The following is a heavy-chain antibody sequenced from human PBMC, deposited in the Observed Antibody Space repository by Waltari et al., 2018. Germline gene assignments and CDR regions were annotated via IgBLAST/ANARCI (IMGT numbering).Heavy chain of an antibody. CDR3: ARVSGVAAVAGTDDAFDI. D-gene: IGHD6-19*01. Sequence: QVQLVQSGAEVKKPGSSVKVSCKASGGTFSSYTISWVRQAPGQGLEWMGRIIPILGIANYAQKFQGRVTITADKSTSTAYMELSSLRSEDTAVYYCARVSGVAAVAGTDDAFDIWGQGTMVTVSS. CDR2: IIPILGIA. J-gene: IGHJ3*02. V-gene: IGHV1-69*02. CDR1: GGTFSSYT.